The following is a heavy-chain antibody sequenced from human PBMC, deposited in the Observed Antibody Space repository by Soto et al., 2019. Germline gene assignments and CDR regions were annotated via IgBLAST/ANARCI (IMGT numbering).Heavy chain of an antibody. D-gene: IGHD2-21*02. CDR3: ARDAYCGGDCYLYYFDY. J-gene: IGHJ4*02. CDR2: ISYDGSNK. CDR1: GFIFSSYA. Sequence: GSLRLSCAASGFIFSSYAMHWVRQAPGKGLEWVAVISYDGSNKYYADSVKGRFTISRDISKNTLYLQMNSLRADDTAVYNCARDAYCGGDCYLYYFDYWGQGTLVTVSS. V-gene: IGHV3-30-3*01.